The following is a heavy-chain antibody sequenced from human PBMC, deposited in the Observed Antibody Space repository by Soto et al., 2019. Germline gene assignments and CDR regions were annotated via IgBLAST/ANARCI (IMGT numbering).Heavy chain of an antibody. D-gene: IGHD1-26*01. CDR3: ARLYRYIVGATTYIDY. Sequence: GGSLRLSCAASGFTFSSYAMSWVRQAPGKGLEWVSAISGSGVNTYYADSVKGRFTISRDNSKNTLYLQMNSLRAEDTAVYYCARLYRYIVGATTYIDYWGQGTLVTVSS. CDR1: GFTFSSYA. CDR2: ISGSGVNT. V-gene: IGHV3-23*01. J-gene: IGHJ4*02.